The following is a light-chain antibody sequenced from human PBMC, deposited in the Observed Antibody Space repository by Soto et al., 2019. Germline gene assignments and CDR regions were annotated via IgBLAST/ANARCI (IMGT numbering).Light chain of an antibody. CDR1: SSDVGGYNY. J-gene: IGLJ2*01. Sequence: QPVLTQPRSVSGSPGQSVTISCTGSSSDVGGYNYVSWYQQHPGKAPKLMIYGVTHRPSGVPDRFSGSKSGNTASLTISGLQAEDEADYYCCSYGGSYTYVVFGGGTKVTVL. CDR3: CSYGGSYTYVV. CDR2: GVT. V-gene: IGLV2-11*01.